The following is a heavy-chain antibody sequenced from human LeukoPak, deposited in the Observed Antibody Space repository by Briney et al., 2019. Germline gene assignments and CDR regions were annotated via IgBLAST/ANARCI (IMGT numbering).Heavy chain of an antibody. CDR1: GGSISSGGYY. CDR2: IYHSGST. CDR3: ARDPTPITAFDY. D-gene: IGHD1-20*01. V-gene: IGHV4-39*07. Sequence: SETLSLTCTVSGGSISSGGYYWSWIRQPPGKGLEWIGSIYHSGSTYYNPSLKSRVTISVDTSKNQFSLKLSSVTAADTAVYYCARDPTPITAFDYWGQGTLVTVSS. J-gene: IGHJ4*02.